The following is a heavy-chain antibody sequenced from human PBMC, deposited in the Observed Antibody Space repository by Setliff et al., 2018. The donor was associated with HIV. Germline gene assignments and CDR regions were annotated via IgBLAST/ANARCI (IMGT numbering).Heavy chain of an antibody. CDR3: ARCMTMTGNWFDP. CDR1: GYTFTDYY. J-gene: IGHJ5*02. Sequence: ASVKVSCKASGYTFTDYYIHWVQQAPGQGLEWMGWISGFNGNTKYAQSFQDRVAMTTETATSTAYMELSSLRSDDTAVYYCARCMTMTGNWFDPWGQGTLVTVSS. CDR2: ISGFNGNT. V-gene: IGHV1-18*04. D-gene: IGHD3-22*01.